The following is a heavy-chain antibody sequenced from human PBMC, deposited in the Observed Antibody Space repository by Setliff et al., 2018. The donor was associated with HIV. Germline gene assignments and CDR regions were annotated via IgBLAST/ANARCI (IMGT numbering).Heavy chain of an antibody. CDR2: ISNDGGRE. J-gene: IGHJ4*02. D-gene: IGHD3-16*01. CDR3: AKDMNYNNDYPGVLGS. V-gene: IGHV3-7*01. Sequence: GGSLRLSCAASGFTFTNYWMAWIRQAPGRGLEWAAIISNDGGREYYVDSVKGRFTISRDNAKSSLYLQMDSLRVEDTSVYYCAKDMNYNNDYPGVLGSWGRGTLVTVSS. CDR1: GFTFTNYW.